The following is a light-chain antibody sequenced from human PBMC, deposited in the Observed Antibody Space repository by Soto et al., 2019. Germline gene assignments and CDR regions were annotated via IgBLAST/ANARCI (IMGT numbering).Light chain of an antibody. CDR2: DTS. Sequence: EIVLTQSPATLSLSPGERATLSCRTSQSVSIYLAWYQQKPGQAPRLVIHDTSNRATGIPARFSGSGSGTAFTLTISSLQPEAFPLYYCQQRLSWPPITFGQGTRLQMK. J-gene: IGKJ5*01. CDR1: QSVSIY. V-gene: IGKV3-11*01. CDR3: QQRLSWPPIT.